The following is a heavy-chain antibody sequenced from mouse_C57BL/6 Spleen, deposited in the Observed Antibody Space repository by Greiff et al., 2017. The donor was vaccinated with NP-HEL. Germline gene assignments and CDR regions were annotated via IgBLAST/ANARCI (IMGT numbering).Heavy chain of an antibody. CDR2: INPSNGGT. J-gene: IGHJ4*01. CDR1: GYTFTSYW. Sequence: QVQLQQPGTELVKPGASVKLSCKASGYTFTSYWMHWVKQRPGQGLEWIGNINPSNGGTNYNEKFKSKATLAVDKSSSTAYMQLRSLTSEDSAVYNCATTVVEDYAMDYWGQGTSVTVSS. CDR3: ATTVVEDYAMDY. V-gene: IGHV1-53*01. D-gene: IGHD1-1*01.